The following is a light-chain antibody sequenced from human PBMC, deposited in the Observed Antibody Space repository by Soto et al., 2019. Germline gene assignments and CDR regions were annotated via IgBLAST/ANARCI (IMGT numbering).Light chain of an antibody. V-gene: IGLV1-51*01. Sequence: QSVLTQPPSVSAAPGQKVTISCSGSSSNIGKSHVSWYQHLPGTAPKLLIYDNHKQPSGIPDRSYGSKSGTAATLDITGLETGDEADYYCATCDYSLGAAVFGPGTKLTVL. CDR1: SSNIGKSH. CDR2: DNH. J-gene: IGLJ1*01. CDR3: ATCDYSLGAAV.